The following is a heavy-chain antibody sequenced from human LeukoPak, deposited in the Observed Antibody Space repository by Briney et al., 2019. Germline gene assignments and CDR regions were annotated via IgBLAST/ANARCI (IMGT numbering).Heavy chain of an antibody. CDR3: ARGAGTGYYYGMDV. J-gene: IGHJ6*02. CDR2: ISYDGSNK. Sequence: GGSLRLSCAASGFTFSSYAMHWVRQAPGKGLEWVAVISYDGSNKYYADSVKGRFTISRDNSKNTLFLQMNSLRAEDTAVYYCARGAGTGYYYGMDVWGQGTTVTVYS. CDR1: GFTFSSYA. V-gene: IGHV3-30*04. D-gene: IGHD6-13*01.